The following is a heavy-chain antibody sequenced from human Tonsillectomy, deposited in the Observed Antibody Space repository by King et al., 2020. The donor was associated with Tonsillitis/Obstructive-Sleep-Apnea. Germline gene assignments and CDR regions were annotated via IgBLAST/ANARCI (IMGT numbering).Heavy chain of an antibody. CDR3: AGEGIYDSSGYCDAFDI. Sequence: VQLVESGGGVVQPGRSLRLSCAASGFTFSSYAIHWVRQAPGKGLEWVAVISYDGSNKYYADSVKGRFTISRDNSKNTLYLQMNSLRAEDTAVYYCAGEGIYDSSGYCDAFDIWGQGKMATVSS. D-gene: IGHD3-22*01. CDR2: ISYDGSNK. J-gene: IGHJ3*02. V-gene: IGHV3-30*04. CDR1: GFTFSSYA.